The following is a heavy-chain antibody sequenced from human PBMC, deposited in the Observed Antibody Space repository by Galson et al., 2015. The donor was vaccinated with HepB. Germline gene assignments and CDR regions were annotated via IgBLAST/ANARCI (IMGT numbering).Heavy chain of an antibody. V-gene: IGHV1-2*02. J-gene: IGHJ5*01. CDR2: INPSGGRT. Sequence: SVKVSCKASPYTFTNYYIHWVRQAPGQGLQWVGWINPSGGRTNYAPSLQDRVAMTRDTSIKTVYMELSSLKFDDSAIYFCARAVVPAAPSDSWGQGTLVTVSS. CDR3: ARAVVPAAPSDS. CDR1: PYTFTNYY. D-gene: IGHD2-2*01.